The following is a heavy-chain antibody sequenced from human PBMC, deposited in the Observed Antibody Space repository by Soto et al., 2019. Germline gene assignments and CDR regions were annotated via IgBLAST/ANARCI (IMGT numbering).Heavy chain of an antibody. J-gene: IGHJ1*01. Sequence: SPTLSLTCAVSGVSISSGNWWTCVLQTPQRGLEYIGEIFHDGTANYNPSFERRVAISMATSKNQFSLKLNSVTAADTAIYSSAGFCYDNPPDEIDLDVLDQAALVSVQ. CDR2: IFHDGTA. CDR1: GVSISSGNW. D-gene: IGHD3-10*01. CDR3: AGFCYDNPPDEIDLDVLDQAALVSVQ. V-gene: IGHV4-4*02.